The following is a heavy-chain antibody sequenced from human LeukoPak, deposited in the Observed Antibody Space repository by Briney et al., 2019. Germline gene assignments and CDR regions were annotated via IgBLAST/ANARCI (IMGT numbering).Heavy chain of an antibody. Sequence: PSETLSLTCAVYGGSFSGYYWSWIRQPPGKGLEWVGGINHSGGTNYNPSLKSRVTISVDTSKNQFSLKLSSVTAADPAVYYCARGRCSGGSCYKGHFQHWGQGTLVTVSS. CDR3: ARGRCSGGSCYKGHFQH. CDR2: INHSGGT. CDR1: GGSFSGYY. V-gene: IGHV4-34*01. J-gene: IGHJ1*01. D-gene: IGHD2-15*01.